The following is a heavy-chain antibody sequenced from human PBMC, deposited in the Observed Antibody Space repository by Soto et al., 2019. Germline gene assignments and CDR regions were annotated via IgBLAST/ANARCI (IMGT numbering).Heavy chain of an antibody. Sequence: QVQVQESGPGLVKPSQTLSLTCTVSGVSISSGGYYWSWIRPHPGKGLEWVGYIYYNGNTYYNPSLKSRVTISVDTARNQFSLRLSSVTAADTAVYFCSRGLDRDSNGYPGYWGQGTLVTVSS. D-gene: IGHD6-19*01. J-gene: IGHJ4*02. CDR2: IYYNGNT. CDR1: GVSISSGGYY. V-gene: IGHV4-31*03. CDR3: SRGLDRDSNGYPGY.